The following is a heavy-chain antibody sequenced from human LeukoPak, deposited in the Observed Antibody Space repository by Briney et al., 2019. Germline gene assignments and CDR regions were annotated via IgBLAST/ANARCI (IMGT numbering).Heavy chain of an antibody. V-gene: IGHV1-8*01. CDR1: GYTFTSYD. D-gene: IGHD2-21*02. J-gene: IGHJ2*01. Sequence: ASVKVSCKASGYTFTSYDINWVRQATGQGLEWMGWMNPNSGNTGYAQKFQGGVTMTRNTSISTAYMELSSLRSEDTAVYYCARIGCGGDCYSGPWYFDLWGRGTLVTVSS. CDR3: ARIGCGGDCYSGPWYFDL. CDR2: MNPNSGNT.